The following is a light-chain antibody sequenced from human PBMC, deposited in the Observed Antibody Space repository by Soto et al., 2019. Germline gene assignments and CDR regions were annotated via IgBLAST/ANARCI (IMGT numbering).Light chain of an antibody. V-gene: IGKV3-20*01. J-gene: IGKJ1*01. Sequence: DILLPRPHCPLSSSPGERATLSCRVSHSGSSSYLGWYQQTPGRAPRLLIYGASIRATGIPDRFSGSGSGTDFTLTISRLEAEDVAVYYCQQYTSSPMTFGQGTRVDIK. CDR2: GAS. CDR3: QQYTSSPMT. CDR1: HSGSSSY.